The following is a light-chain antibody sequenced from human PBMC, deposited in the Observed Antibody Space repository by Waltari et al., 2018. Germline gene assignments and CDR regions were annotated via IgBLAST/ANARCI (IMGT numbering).Light chain of an antibody. CDR2: DDA. J-gene: IGLJ2*01. V-gene: IGLV3-21*02. CDR3: HVWDSSSDRVV. CDR1: NVGGKS. Sequence: SYVLTQPPSVSVAPGQTARLTCGGNNVGGKSVHWYQQRPGQAPVLVVYDDADRPSGIPERFSGSNSGDTATLTITRVEVGDEADYYCHVWDSSSDRVVFGGGTKLTVL.